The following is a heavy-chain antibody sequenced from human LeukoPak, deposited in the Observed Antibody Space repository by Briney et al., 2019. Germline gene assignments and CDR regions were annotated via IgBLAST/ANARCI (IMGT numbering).Heavy chain of an antibody. CDR1: LFTVSSNY. J-gene: IGHJ4*02. CDR2: INSAYST. V-gene: IGHV3-66*01. CDR3: PRDLAE. Sequence: GGSLTLSRAPSLFTVSSNYISWVHPPPRKGLEWVSGINSAYSTHYADSVKGRFTISRDNSKNTPYLQMNSLRDQHTDVYYFPRDLAEWGQGTLVTVSS. D-gene: IGHD6-25*01.